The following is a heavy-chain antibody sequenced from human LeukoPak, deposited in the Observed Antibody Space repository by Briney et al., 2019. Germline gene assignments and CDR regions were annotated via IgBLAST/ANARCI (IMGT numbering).Heavy chain of an antibody. J-gene: IGHJ4*02. CDR3: AKDKGTYDILTPGDY. Sequence: GGSLRLSCAASGFTFSSYAMSWVRQAPGKGLEWVSAISGSGGSTYYADSVKGRFTISRDNSKNTLYQQMNSLRAEDTAVYYCAKDKGTYDILTPGDYWGQGTLVTVSS. CDR2: ISGSGGST. V-gene: IGHV3-23*01. D-gene: IGHD3-9*01. CDR1: GFTFSSYA.